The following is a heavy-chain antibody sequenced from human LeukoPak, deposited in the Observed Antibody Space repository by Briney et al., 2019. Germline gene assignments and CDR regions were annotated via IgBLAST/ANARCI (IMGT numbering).Heavy chain of an antibody. V-gene: IGHV4-39*01. D-gene: IGHD4-17*01. CDR1: GGSISRSSYY. Sequence: SETLSLTCTVSGGSISRSSYYWGWIRQPPGKGLEWIGSFYYSGSTYYNPSLKSRVTISVDTSKNQFSLKLSSVTAADTAVYFCARDYGDHAFDCWGHGSLVPVSS. CDR2: FYYSGST. J-gene: IGHJ4*01. CDR3: ARDYGDHAFDC.